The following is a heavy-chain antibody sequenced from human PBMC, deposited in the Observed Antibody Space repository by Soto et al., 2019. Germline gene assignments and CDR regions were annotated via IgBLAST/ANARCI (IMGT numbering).Heavy chain of an antibody. V-gene: IGHV3-30-3*01. CDR2: ISYDGSNK. J-gene: IGHJ3*02. CDR1: GFTFSSYA. Sequence: VRLSCAASGFTFSSYAMHWVRQAPGKGLEWVAVISYDGSNKYYADSVKGRFTISRDNSKNTLYLQMNSLRAEDTAVYYCARSSSWSHGAFDIWGQGTMVTVSS. CDR3: ARSSSWSHGAFDI. D-gene: IGHD6-13*01.